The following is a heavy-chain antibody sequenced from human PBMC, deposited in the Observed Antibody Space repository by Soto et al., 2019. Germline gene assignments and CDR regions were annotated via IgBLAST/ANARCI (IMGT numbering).Heavy chain of an antibody. CDR3: AKRHYYGSGSFALAT. CDR2: VNHSGTT. V-gene: IGHV4-34*01. D-gene: IGHD3-10*01. CDR1: GGSFSGYY. J-gene: IGHJ4*03. Sequence: QVQLQQWGAGLLKPSETLSLTCAVYGGSFSGYYWTWIRQSPEKGLEWIGEVNHSGTTYYNPSLKTRVTISVHTPKNQFSLKMSSVTAADTAVYYCAKRHYYGSGSFALATWGQGTLVTVSS.